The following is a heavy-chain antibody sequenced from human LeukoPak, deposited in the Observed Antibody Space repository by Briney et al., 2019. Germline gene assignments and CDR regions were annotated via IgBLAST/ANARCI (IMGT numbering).Heavy chain of an antibody. J-gene: IGHJ4*02. CDR3: AILTPASGYDLNDY. CDR2: IKQDGSEK. CDR1: GFTFSSYW. D-gene: IGHD5-12*01. V-gene: IGHV3-7*01. Sequence: GGSLRLSCAASGFTFSSYWMSWVRQAPGKGLEWVANIKQDGSEKYYVDSVKGRFTISRDNAKNSLYLQMNSLRAEDTAVYYCAILTPASGYDLNDYWGQGTLVTVSS.